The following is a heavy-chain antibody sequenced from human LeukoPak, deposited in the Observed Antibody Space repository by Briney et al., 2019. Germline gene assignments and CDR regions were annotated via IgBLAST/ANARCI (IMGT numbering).Heavy chain of an antibody. CDR3: ARVVPGNWFDP. CDR1: GGSFSTYY. J-gene: IGHJ5*02. CDR2: IYYSGST. V-gene: IGHV4-59*01. Sequence: SETLSLTCTVSGGSFSTYYWSWIRQPPGKGLEWIGYIYYSGSTNYNPSLKSRVTISVDMSKNQFSLKLSSVTAADTALYYCARVVPGNWFDPWGQGTLVTVSS.